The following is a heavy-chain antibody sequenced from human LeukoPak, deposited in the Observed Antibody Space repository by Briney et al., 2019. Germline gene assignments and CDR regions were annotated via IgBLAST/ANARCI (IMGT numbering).Heavy chain of an antibody. CDR3: ATPLFGEDY. Sequence: GGSLRLSCAASGFAFSDYSMSWVRQAPGKGLEWVSAISGSGGSTYYADSVKGRFTISRDNSKNTLYLQMNSLRAEDTAVYYCATPLFGEDYWGQGTLVTVSS. CDR2: ISGSGGST. J-gene: IGHJ4*02. D-gene: IGHD3-10*01. CDR1: GFAFSDYS. V-gene: IGHV3-23*01.